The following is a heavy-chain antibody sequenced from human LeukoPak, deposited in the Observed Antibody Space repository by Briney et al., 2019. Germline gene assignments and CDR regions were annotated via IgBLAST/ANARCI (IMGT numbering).Heavy chain of an antibody. CDR1: RFSFSSYG. CDR2: IWYDGSNQ. CDR3: ARWGAGATIDY. Sequence: GGSLRLSCAASRFSFSSYGIYWVRQAPGKGLEWVAVIWYDGSNQYYADSVKGRFTISRDNSGNTAYLQMNSLRVEDTAVYFCARWGAGATIDYWGQGTLVTVSS. J-gene: IGHJ4*02. D-gene: IGHD1-26*01. V-gene: IGHV3-33*07.